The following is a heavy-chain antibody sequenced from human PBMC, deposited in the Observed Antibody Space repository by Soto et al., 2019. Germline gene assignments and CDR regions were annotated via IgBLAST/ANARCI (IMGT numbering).Heavy chain of an antibody. J-gene: IGHJ5*02. D-gene: IGHD6-13*01. V-gene: IGHV1-3*01. CDR2: INAGNGNT. CDR1: GYTFTGYA. CDR3: ARGLVDYSNLDL. Sequence: GASVKVSCKASGYTFTGYAMHWVRQAPGQRLEWMGWINAGNGNTKYSQKFQGRVTITRDAFATTAYMELSRLTSEDTAVYYCARGLVDYSNLDLWGQGTLVTVSS.